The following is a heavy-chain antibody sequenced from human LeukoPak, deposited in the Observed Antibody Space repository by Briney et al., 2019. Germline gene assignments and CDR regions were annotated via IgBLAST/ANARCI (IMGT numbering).Heavy chain of an antibody. CDR2: MNPNSGNT. J-gene: IGHJ6*03. CDR1: GYTFTSYY. CDR3: ATARSYDFWSGPLGDYYYMDV. V-gene: IGHV1-8*03. D-gene: IGHD3-3*01. Sequence: ASVKVSCKASGYTFTSYYMHWVRQATGQGLEWMGWMNPNSGNTGYAQKFQGRVTITRNTSISTAYMELSSLRSEDTAVYYCATARSYDFWSGPLGDYYYMDVWGKGTTVTVSS.